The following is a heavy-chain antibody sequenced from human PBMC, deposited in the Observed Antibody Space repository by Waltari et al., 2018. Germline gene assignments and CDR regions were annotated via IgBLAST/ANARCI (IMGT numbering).Heavy chain of an antibody. J-gene: IGHJ4*02. CDR2: ISDNGVNI. V-gene: IGHV3-23*01. CDR1: GFTFSNFA. D-gene: IGHD6-13*01. Sequence: EVQLLESGGGLVQPGGSLRLSCAASGFTFSNFAMSWVRQAPGKGLEWVSVISDNGVNIYYAGSVKGRFTISRDYSKDTLYLQLNNLRAEDTAVYYCARDRDGSSWTLDYWGQGTLVTVSS. CDR3: ARDRDGSSWTLDY.